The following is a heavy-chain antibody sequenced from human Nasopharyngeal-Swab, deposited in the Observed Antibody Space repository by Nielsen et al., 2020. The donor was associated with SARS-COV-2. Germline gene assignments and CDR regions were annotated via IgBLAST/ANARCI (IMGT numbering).Heavy chain of an antibody. V-gene: IGHV3-73*01. CDR3: SRCGGSCYTGKDY. Sequence: GESLKISCAASGFTFSGSAMHWVRQASGKGLEWVGRIRSKGNSYATEYAASVEGRFTISRDDSKNTAYLQMNSLMTEDTAVYYCSRCGGSCYTGKDYWGQGTLVTVSS. D-gene: IGHD2-15*01. CDR1: GFTFSGSA. CDR2: IRSKGNSYAT. J-gene: IGHJ4*02.